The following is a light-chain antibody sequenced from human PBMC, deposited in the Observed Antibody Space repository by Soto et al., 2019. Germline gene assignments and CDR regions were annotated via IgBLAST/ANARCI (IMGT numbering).Light chain of an antibody. CDR1: SSDVGAYYY. Sequence: QSALTQPRSVSGSPGQSVTISCAGTSSDVGAYYYVSWYQQHPGKAPKLMLYDVNERPSGVPDRFSGSKSGNTAALTISGLQAEDEADYYCCSYSGGYTHVVFGGGTKLTVL. CDR3: CSYSGGYTHVV. CDR2: DVN. J-gene: IGLJ2*01. V-gene: IGLV2-11*01.